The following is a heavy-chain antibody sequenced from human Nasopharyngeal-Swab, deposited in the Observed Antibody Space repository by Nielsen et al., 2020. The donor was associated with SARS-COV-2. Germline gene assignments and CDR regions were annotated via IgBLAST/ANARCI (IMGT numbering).Heavy chain of an antibody. J-gene: IGHJ3*02. D-gene: IGHD6-19*01. CDR3: AADIAVAGPDAFDI. CDR1: GFTFDDYA. CDR2: ISWNSGSI. Sequence: SLKISCAASGFTFDDYAMHWVRQAPGKGLEWVSGISWNSGSIGYADSVKGRFTISRDNAKNSLYLQMNSLRAEDTALYYCAADIAVAGPDAFDIWGQGTMVTVSS. V-gene: IGHV3-9*01.